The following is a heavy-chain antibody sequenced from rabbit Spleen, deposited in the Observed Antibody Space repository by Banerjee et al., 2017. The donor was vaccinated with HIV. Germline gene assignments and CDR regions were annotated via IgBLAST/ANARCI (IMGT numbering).Heavy chain of an antibody. CDR1: GFSFSYTAV. CDR2: INTSHGDT. V-gene: IGHV1S45*01. CDR3: ARDLPGVIGWNFNV. Sequence: QEQLVESGGGLVKPEGSLTLTCKASGFSFSYTAVMCWDRQAPGKGLEWIECINTSHGDTVYANWAKGRFTISKTSSTTMTLQMTSMTAADTATYFCARDLPGVIGWNFNVWGPGSLVTVS. D-gene: IGHD1-1*01. J-gene: IGHJ4*01.